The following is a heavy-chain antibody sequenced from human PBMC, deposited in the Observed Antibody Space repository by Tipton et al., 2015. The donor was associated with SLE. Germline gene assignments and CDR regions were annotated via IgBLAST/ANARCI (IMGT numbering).Heavy chain of an antibody. CDR3: ARDVDGGEKYYFES. V-gene: IGHV4-61*02. Sequence: TLSLTCTVSGGSISSGGYYWSWIRQPAGKGLEWIGRVYSSGSTNYNPSLKSRVTISVDTSKNQFSLNLSSVTAADTAIYFCARDVDGGEKYYFESWGPGALVTVSS. CDR2: VYSSGST. J-gene: IGHJ4*02. D-gene: IGHD6-25*01. CDR1: GGSISSGGYY.